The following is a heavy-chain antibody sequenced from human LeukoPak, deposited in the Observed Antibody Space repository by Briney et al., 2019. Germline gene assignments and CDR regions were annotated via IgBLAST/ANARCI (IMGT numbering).Heavy chain of an antibody. CDR3: NVLHYLSAIDI. CDR1: GFIFNNAW. CDR2: IKSKTDGGTT. J-gene: IGHJ3*02. D-gene: IGHD3-10*01. Sequence: GGSLRLSCAASGFIFNNAWMSWVRQAPGKGLEWVGHIKSKTDGGTTDYAAPVKGQFTISRDNSKNTLYLQMNRLRAEDTAVYYCNVLHYLSAIDIWGQGTMVTVSS. V-gene: IGHV3-15*01.